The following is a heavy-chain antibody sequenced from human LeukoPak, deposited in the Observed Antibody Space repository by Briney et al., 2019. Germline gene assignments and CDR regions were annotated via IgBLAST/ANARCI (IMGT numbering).Heavy chain of an antibody. D-gene: IGHD3-10*01. J-gene: IGHJ4*02. CDR2: ISGSGGSA. CDR3: AKDRGSGSYYRPY. V-gene: IGHV3-23*01. Sequence: GGSLRLSCAASGFTFSSYAMSWVRQAPGKGLEWVSAISGSGGSAYYADSVKGRFTISRDNSKNTLYLQMNSLRAEDTAVYYCAKDRGSGSYYRPYWGQGTLVTVSS. CDR1: GFTFSSYA.